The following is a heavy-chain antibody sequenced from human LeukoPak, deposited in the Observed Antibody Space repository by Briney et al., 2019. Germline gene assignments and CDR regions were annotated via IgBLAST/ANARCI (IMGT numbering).Heavy chain of an antibody. CDR3: ARDMLGFAYFDL. CDR1: GFTVSSKY. V-gene: IGHV3-53*01. D-gene: IGHD3-10*02. Sequence: PGGSLRLSCAASGFTVSSKYMNWVRQAPGKGLEWVSVIYTGGSTFYADSVKGRFTISRDNSKNTLYLQMNGLRAEDTAVYYCARDMLGFAYFDLWGRGTLVTVSS. J-gene: IGHJ2*01. CDR2: IYTGGST.